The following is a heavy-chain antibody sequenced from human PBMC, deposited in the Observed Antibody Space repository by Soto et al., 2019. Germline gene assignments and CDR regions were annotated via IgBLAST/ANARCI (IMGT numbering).Heavy chain of an antibody. CDR1: GYTFTRSG. J-gene: IGHJ3*02. D-gene: IGHD3-10*01. CDR2: ISSYNGNT. V-gene: IGHV1-18*01. Sequence: ASVKVSCKASGYTFTRSGISWARQAPGQGPERMGWISSYNGNTNYAQTFQGRDTITTDTSTSTAYMELRSLRSDDTAVYYCARTRTHRQLGRHDAFDIWGQGTMVTVSS. CDR3: ARTRTHRQLGRHDAFDI.